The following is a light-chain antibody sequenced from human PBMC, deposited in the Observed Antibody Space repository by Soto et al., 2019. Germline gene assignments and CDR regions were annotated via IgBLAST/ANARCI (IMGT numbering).Light chain of an antibody. CDR1: QSVSSN. V-gene: IGKV3-15*01. CDR3: QQYGRSSSWT. Sequence: EIVMTQSPATLSVSPGERATLSCRASQSVSSNLAWYQQIPGQAPRLLIYGASTRATGIPVRFSGSGSETEFTLTINKLEPEDFAVYYCQQYGRSSSWTFGQGTKVDIK. CDR2: GAS. J-gene: IGKJ1*01.